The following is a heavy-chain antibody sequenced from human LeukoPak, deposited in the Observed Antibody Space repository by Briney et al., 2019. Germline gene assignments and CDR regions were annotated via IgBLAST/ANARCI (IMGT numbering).Heavy chain of an antibody. V-gene: IGHV1-18*01. CDR1: GYIFINYG. J-gene: IGHJ4*02. CDR3: ARDHAGSYYDVWSGYYNDDGGADY. D-gene: IGHD3-3*01. Sequence: GASVKVSSKASGYIFINYGISWVRQAPGQGLEWMGWISGHNGNTNYAQKVQDRVTMTTDTSTNTAYMELKTLRSDDTAVYFCARDHAGSYYDVWSGYYNDDGGADYWGQGTLVTVSS. CDR2: ISGHNGNT.